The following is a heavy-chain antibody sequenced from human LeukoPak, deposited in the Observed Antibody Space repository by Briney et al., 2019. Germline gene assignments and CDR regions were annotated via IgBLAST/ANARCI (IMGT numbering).Heavy chain of an antibody. CDR1: GGSISSSSYY. J-gene: IGHJ4*02. CDR3: ARTKGLRYPDY. V-gene: IGHV4-39*01. D-gene: IGHD3-9*01. Sequence: KSSETLSLTCTVSGGSISSSSYYWGWIRQPPGKGLEWIGSIYYSGSTNYNPSLKSRVTISVDTSKNQFSLKLSSVTAADTAVYYCARTKGLRYPDYWGQGTLVTVSS. CDR2: IYYSGST.